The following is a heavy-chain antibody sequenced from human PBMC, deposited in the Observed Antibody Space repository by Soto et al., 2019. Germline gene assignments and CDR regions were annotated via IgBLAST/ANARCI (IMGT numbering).Heavy chain of an antibody. J-gene: IGHJ6*02. Sequence: GGSLGLSCAASGFTFSSYAMSWVRQAPGKGLEWVSSISGSGGSTYYADSVKGRFTISRDNSKNTLYLQMNSLRAEDTAVYYCAKGGSDYYYYGMDVWGQGTPVTVSS. V-gene: IGHV3-23*01. CDR1: GFTFSSYA. CDR3: AKGGSDYYYYGMDV. D-gene: IGHD3-16*01. CDR2: ISGSGGST.